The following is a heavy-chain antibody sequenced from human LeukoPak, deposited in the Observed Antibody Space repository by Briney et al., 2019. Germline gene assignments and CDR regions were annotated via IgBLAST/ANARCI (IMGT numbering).Heavy chain of an antibody. V-gene: IGHV4-59*01. J-gene: IGHJ6*03. CDR2: IYYSGST. D-gene: IGHD6-25*01. Sequence: SETLSLTCTVSGGSISSYYWSSIRQPPGKGLEWIGYIYYSGSTNYNPSLKSRVTISVDTSKNQFSLKLSSVTAADTAVYYCARAHGSDYYYYYMDVWGKGTTVTVSS. CDR1: GGSISSYY. CDR3: ARAHGSDYYYYYMDV.